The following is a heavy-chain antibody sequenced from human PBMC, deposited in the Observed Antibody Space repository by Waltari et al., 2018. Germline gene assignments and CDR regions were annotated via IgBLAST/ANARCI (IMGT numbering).Heavy chain of an antibody. CDR1: GSTVTNYS. J-gene: IGHJ4*02. D-gene: IGHD1-7*01. Sequence: QVQLVQSGAEVQKPGASVTISGQAAGSTVTNYSRHWVRQAPGQGLEWMGIVDPSGGTTIYAQQFQGRATMTRDTSTSTVYMELSSLRSEDSAVYYCASSSPLTGTVGLDHWGQGSLVTVSS. CDR2: VDPSGGTT. V-gene: IGHV1-46*01. CDR3: ASSSPLTGTVGLDH.